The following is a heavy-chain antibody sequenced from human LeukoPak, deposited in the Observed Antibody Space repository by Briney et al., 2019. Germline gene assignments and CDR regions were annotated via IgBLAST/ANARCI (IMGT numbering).Heavy chain of an antibody. CDR3: AREASGSYFHN. J-gene: IGHJ1*01. CDR2: IRTDDST. D-gene: IGHD1-26*01. Sequence: GGSLRLSCAASGLIVGNSYMSWVRQAPGKGLEWISLIRTDDSTYYADSVKGRFTISRDTSRNTLYLQMNILRAEDTAVYYCAREASGSYFHNWGQGTLVTVSS. CDR1: GLIVGNSY. V-gene: IGHV3-53*01.